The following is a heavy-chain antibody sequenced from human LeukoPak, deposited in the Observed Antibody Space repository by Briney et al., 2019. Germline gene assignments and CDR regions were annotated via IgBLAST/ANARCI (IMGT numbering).Heavy chain of an antibody. CDR2: IYTSEST. J-gene: IGHJ6*03. V-gene: IGHV4-4*07. Sequence: SETLSLTCTVSGDSISSYYWSWIRQPAGKGLEWIGRIYTSESTNYNPSLKSRVTISVDTSKNQFSLKLSSVTAADTAVYYCARGHRELTTPYYYMDVWGKGTTVTVSS. CDR1: GDSISSYY. D-gene: IGHD3-22*01. CDR3: ARGHRELTTPYYYMDV.